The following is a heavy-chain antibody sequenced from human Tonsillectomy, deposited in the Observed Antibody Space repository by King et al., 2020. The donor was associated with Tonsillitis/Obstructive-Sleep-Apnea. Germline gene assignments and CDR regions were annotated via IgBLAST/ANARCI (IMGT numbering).Heavy chain of an antibody. CDR1: GGSISSSSYY. CDR2: FYYSGST. V-gene: IGHV4-39*01. D-gene: IGHD6-19*01. Sequence: LQLQESGPGLVKPSETLSLTCTVSGGSISSSSYYWGWIRQPPGKGLEWIGSFYYSGSTYYNPSLKSRVTISVDASKNQFSLKLSSVTAADTAVYYCAGLGSSGRYPYCYAMDGWGQGTTVTVSS. CDR3: AGLGSSGRYPYCYAMDG. J-gene: IGHJ6*02.